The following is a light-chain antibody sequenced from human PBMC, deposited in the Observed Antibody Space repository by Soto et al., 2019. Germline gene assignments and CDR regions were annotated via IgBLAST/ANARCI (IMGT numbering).Light chain of an antibody. V-gene: IGLV7-46*01. J-gene: IGLJ3*02. CDR3: LLPYRDSWV. Sequence: QAVVTQETSMSVSPGGTVTLTCGSSTGTVTSGHYPYWFQQKPGQAPRTLIYDTSNKQSWTPARFSGSLLGGKAALTLSGAQPEDEADYFCLLPYRDSWVFGGGTKVTVL. CDR2: DTS. CDR1: TGTVTSGHY.